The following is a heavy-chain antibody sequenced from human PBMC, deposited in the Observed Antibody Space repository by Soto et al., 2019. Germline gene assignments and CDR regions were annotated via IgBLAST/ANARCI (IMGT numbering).Heavy chain of an antibody. CDR1: GYTFTSYG. CDR3: ARSLTGRSWFDP. Sequence: ASVKVSCKASGYTFTSYGISWVRQAPGQELEWMGWISAYNGNTNYAQKLQGRVTMTTDTSTSTAYMELRSLRSDDTAVYYCARSLTGRSWFDPWGQGTLVTVSS. CDR2: ISAYNGNT. V-gene: IGHV1-18*04. D-gene: IGHD3-9*01. J-gene: IGHJ5*02.